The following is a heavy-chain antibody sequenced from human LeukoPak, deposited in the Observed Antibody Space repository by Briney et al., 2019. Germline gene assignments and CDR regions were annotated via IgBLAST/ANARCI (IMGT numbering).Heavy chain of an antibody. Sequence: GGALRLSCAASGFTFSSYKMNWVRQAPGKGLEGVSSINTSSSTIYYADSVKGRFTISRDNAKNSLYLQMNSLRAEDTAVYYCARSRITMVRGVITWFDYWGQGTLVTVSS. V-gene: IGHV3-48*01. CDR2: INTSSSTI. J-gene: IGHJ4*02. CDR3: ARSRITMVRGVITWFDY. CDR1: GFTFSSYK. D-gene: IGHD3-10*01.